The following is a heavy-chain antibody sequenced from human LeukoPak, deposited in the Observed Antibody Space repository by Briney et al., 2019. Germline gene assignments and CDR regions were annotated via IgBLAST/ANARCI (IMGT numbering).Heavy chain of an antibody. CDR1: GGSISSSSYY. V-gene: IGHV4-39*01. Sequence: SETLSLTCTVSGGSISSSSYYWGWIRQPPGKGLEWIGSIYYTRSTYYNPSLKSRVTISVDTSENQFSLKLTSVTAADTAVYYCARGVTMIVVVIHDWYFDLWGRGTLVTVSS. CDR3: ARGVTMIVVVIHDWYFDL. D-gene: IGHD3-22*01. CDR2: IYYTRST. J-gene: IGHJ2*01.